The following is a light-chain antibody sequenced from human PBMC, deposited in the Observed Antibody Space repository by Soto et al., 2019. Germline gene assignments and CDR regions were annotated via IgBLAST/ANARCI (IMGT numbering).Light chain of an antibody. CDR1: QSIRSF. V-gene: IGKV1-5*01. J-gene: IGKJ1*01. CDR3: QQYDSYWT. Sequence: DIQMTQSPSTLSSSLGDRVTITCRASQSIRSFLAWYQQKPGKAPKVLIYDASSVESGVPSRFSGSGSGTDFTLTISSLQPDDLATYFRQQYDSYWTFGPGTKVEIK. CDR2: DAS.